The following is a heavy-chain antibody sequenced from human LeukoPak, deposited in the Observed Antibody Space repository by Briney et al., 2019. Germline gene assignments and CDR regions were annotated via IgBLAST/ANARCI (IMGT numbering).Heavy chain of an antibody. V-gene: IGHV3-20*04. J-gene: IGHJ4*02. CDR3: AGGYRGEYCSSTSCYQYYFDF. CDR1: GFTFDDYG. CDR2: INWIGDRT. D-gene: IGHD2-2*01. Sequence: GGSLRLSCAASGFTFDDYGVSGVRQAPGKGLEWVSGINWIGDRTGYADSVKGRFTIYRDKAENSLDLQMNSLRAEDTALYYCAGGYRGEYCSSTSCYQYYFDFWGQGTLVTVSS.